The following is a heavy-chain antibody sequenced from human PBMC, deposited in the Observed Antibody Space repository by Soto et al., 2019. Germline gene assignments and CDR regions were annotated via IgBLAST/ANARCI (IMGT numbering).Heavy chain of an antibody. CDR3: ARDSGYCSGRSCQIEGPSDY. CDR1: GGTFSSYT. J-gene: IGHJ4*02. Sequence: QVQLVQSGAEVKKPGSSVKVSCKASGGTFSSYTIIWVRQAPGQGREWMGRIIPILGIANYAQKFQGRVTITADKSTSTAYMELSSLRSEDTAVYYCARDSGYCSGRSCQIEGPSDYCGQGTLVSVSS. D-gene: IGHD2-15*01. V-gene: IGHV1-69*08. CDR2: IIPILGIA.